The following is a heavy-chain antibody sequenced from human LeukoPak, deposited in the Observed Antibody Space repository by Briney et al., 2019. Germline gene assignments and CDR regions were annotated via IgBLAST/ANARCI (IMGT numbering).Heavy chain of an antibody. Sequence: ASVKVSCKASGGTFSSYAISWVRQAPGQGLEWMGGIIPIFGTANYAQKFQGRVTITADESTSTAYMELSSLRSEDTAVYYCARDQAPTMIVVAYAFDIWGQGTMVTVSS. CDR2: IIPIFGTA. V-gene: IGHV1-69*01. D-gene: IGHD3-22*01. J-gene: IGHJ3*02. CDR3: ARDQAPTMIVVAYAFDI. CDR1: GGTFSSYA.